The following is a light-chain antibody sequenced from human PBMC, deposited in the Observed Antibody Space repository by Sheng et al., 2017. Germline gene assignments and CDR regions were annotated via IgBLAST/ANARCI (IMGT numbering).Light chain of an antibody. CDR3: QVWDSGSDHLYV. V-gene: IGLV3-21*02. J-gene: IGLJ1*01. CDR1: NIGSKG. CDR2: DDG. Sequence: SYVLTQPPSVSVAPGQTARITCGANNIGSKGVHWYQQKPGQAPXVVVYDDGVRPSGISERFSGSNAENTATLTISGAEAGDEADYYCQVWDSGSDHLYVFGTGTKVTVL.